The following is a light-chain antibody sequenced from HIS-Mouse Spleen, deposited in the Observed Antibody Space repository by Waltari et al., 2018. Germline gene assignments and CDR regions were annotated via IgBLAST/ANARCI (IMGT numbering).Light chain of an antibody. CDR3: CSYAGSSTWV. V-gene: IGLV2-23*01. Sequence: QSALTQPASVSGSPGQSITISCTGTSSYVGSYNLVSWYQQHPGKAPKLMIYEGSKRPSGVSNPFSGSKSGNTASLTLSVLQAEDEADYYCCSYAGSSTWVFGGGTKLTVL. CDR1: SSYVGSYNL. CDR2: EGS. J-gene: IGLJ3*02.